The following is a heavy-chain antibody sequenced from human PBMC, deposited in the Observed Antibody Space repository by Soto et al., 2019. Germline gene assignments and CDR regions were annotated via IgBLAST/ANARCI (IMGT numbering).Heavy chain of an antibody. CDR2: ITSSGAPT. CDR3: ATGGYSHGYIDP. V-gene: IGHV3-23*01. Sequence: EVQLLESGGGLVQPGGSLRLSCAASGFTFISYAMSWVRQAPGKGLEWVSSITSSGAPTYYAASVKGRFIISRDNSKNTLHLRINSLSAEDTAVYYCATGGYSHGYIDPWGQGPLVTVSS. D-gene: IGHD5-18*01. J-gene: IGHJ5*02. CDR1: GFTFISYA.